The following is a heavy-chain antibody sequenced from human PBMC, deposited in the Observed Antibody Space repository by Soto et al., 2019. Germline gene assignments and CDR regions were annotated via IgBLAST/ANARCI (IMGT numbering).Heavy chain of an antibody. V-gene: IGHV4-39*01. Sequence: SETLSLTCTVSGGSISSSSYYWGWIRQPPGKGLEWIGSIYYSGSTYYNPSLKSRVTISVDTSKNQFSLKLSPVTAADTAVYYCAGRLSPRSIAARSFRYYYYGMDVWGQGTTVTVSS. CDR2: IYYSGST. CDR1: GGSISSSSYY. CDR3: AGRLSPRSIAARSFRYYYYGMDV. J-gene: IGHJ6*02. D-gene: IGHD6-6*01.